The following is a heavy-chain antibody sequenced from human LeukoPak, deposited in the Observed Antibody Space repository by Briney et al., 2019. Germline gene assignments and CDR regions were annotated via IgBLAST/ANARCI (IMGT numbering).Heavy chain of an antibody. D-gene: IGHD2-8*01. CDR3: ARALGYCTNGVCYIDEYSHH. CDR1: GYTFTGYY. J-gene: IGHJ1*01. Sequence: ASVKVSCKASGYTFTGYYMHWVRQAPGQGPEWMGWINPNNSDTNYAQKFQGRVTMTRDTSISTTYMELSRLTSDDTAVYYCARALGYCTNGVCYIDEYSHHWGQGTLVTVSS. V-gene: IGHV1-2*02. CDR2: INPNNSDT.